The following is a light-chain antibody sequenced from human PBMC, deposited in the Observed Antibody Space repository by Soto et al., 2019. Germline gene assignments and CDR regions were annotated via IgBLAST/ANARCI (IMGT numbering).Light chain of an antibody. Sequence: DIQLTQSPSFLSASIGDSVTITCRASQAIGTYLAWYQQKLGKAPNLLVYAASTLHSGVPSRFSGSGSGTEFTLTITSLQPEDVATYYCQQLHTYLLTFGGGTKVQIK. CDR3: QQLHTYLLT. V-gene: IGKV1-9*01. CDR1: QAIGTY. CDR2: AAS. J-gene: IGKJ4*01.